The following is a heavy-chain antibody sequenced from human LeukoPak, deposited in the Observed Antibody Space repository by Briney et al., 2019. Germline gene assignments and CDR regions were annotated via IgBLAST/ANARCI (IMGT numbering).Heavy chain of an antibody. D-gene: IGHD5-18*01. CDR3: ARGYSYGYGEFDY. CDR2: INHSGST. CDR1: GGSFSGYY. Sequence: PSETLSLTCAVYGGSFSGYYWSWIRQPPGKGLEWIGEINHSGSTNYNPSLKGRVTISVDTSKNQFSLKLSSVTAADTAVYYCARGYSYGYGEFDYWGQGTLVTVSS. V-gene: IGHV4-34*01. J-gene: IGHJ4*02.